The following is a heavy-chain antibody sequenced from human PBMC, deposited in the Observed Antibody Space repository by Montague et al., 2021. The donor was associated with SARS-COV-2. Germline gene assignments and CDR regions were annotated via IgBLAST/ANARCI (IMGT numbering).Heavy chain of an antibody. V-gene: IGHV4-59*12. J-gene: IGHJ4*02. CDR2: IYYSGST. CDR1: SGPLSTYY. D-gene: IGHD2-15*01. Sequence: SETLSLTCEVDSGPLSTYYWSWIRQPPGKGLEWIGHIYYSGSTNYNPSLKSRVTISIDTSKNQFSLELSSVTAADMAVYYCSSPGGYCTGGSCYYVYWGQGTLVTVSS. CDR3: SSPGGYCTGGSCYYVY.